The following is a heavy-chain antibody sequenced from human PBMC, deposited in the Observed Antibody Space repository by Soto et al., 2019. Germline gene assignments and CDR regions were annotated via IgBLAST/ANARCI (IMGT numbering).Heavy chain of an antibody. D-gene: IGHD2-21*02. V-gene: IGHV4-59*01. CDR3: ARDLWGYCGTDCYPLDV. CDR2: LYNTGST. CDR1: GGSISRYY. J-gene: IGHJ6*02. Sequence: QVRLQESGPGLVKPSETLSLTCTVSGGSISRYYWSWIRQPPGKGLEWIGYLYNTGSTIYNPSLKSRVTISVDTSKNQFSLKLNSLTAADTAVYYCARDLWGYCGTDCYPLDVWGQGTTVTASS.